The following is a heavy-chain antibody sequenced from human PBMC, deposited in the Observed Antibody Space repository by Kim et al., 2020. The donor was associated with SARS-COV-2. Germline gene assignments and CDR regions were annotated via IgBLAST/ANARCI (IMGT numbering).Heavy chain of an antibody. V-gene: IGHV1-3*01. CDR3: ARGDYYYYGMDV. J-gene: IGHJ6*02. Sequence: KYSQKFQGRVTITRDTSASTAYMELSSLRSEDTAVYYCARGDYYYYGMDVWGQGTTVTVSS.